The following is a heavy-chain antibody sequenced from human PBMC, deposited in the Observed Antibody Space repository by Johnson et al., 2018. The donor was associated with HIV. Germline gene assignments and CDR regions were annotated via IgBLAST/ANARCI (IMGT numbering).Heavy chain of an antibody. V-gene: IGHV3-9*01. CDR2: ISWNRASV. D-gene: IGHD2/OR15-2a*01. CDR3: ARAYIYGAFDI. Sequence: VQLVESGGTVIRPGGSLRLSCVASGFTFDDYAMKWVRQAPGKGLEWVSSISWNRASVAYADSVKGRFTISRDSAKKSLYLQMNSLRAEDTAVYYCARAYIYGAFDIWGQGTMVTVSS. J-gene: IGHJ3*02. CDR1: GFTFDDYA.